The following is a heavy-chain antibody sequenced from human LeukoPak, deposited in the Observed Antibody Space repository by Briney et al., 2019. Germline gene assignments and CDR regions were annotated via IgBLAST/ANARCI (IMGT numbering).Heavy chain of an antibody. D-gene: IGHD6-19*01. CDR1: GFIFSDYV. CDR2: ITASGDRT. V-gene: IGHV3-23*01. J-gene: IGHJ4*02. Sequence: GGSLRLSCTASGFIFSDYVMIWVRQAPGKGLEWVSGITASGDRTYYGDSVKGRFTVSRDNSKNTLYLQMNSLRAEDTAVYYCAKDRGSSGWYYFDYWGQGTLVTVSS. CDR3: AKDRGSSGWYYFDY.